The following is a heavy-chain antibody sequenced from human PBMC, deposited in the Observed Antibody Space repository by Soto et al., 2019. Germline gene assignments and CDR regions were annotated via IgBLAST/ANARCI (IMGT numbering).Heavy chain of an antibody. CDR2: ISGSGGST. CDR3: AQGYRHHGSGSFYDYYGMDV. D-gene: IGHD3-10*01. J-gene: IGHJ6*02. V-gene: IGHV3-23*01. Sequence: PGRSLRLSCAASVFTFSSYAMSWVRQSPGKGLEWVSAISGSGGSTYYADSVKGRLTSSRDNSKNTLYLQMNSLIAEDTAVDYCAQGYRHHGSGSFYDYYGMDVWGQGTTVTVSS. CDR1: VFTFSSYA.